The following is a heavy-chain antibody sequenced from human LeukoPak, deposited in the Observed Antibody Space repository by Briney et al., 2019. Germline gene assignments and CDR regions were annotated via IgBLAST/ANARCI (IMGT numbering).Heavy chain of an antibody. J-gene: IGHJ4*02. CDR1: GYTFTSSA. CDR3: ARDEGITKPFVD. Sequence: GASVKVSCKSSGYTFTSSAMNWVRQAPGQGLKYMGWINTNTGNPTYAQGFTGRSVFSLDTSVSTAYLQISSLKTEDSAVYYCARDEGITKPFVDWGQGPLVTVSS. D-gene: IGHD1-14*01. CDR2: INTNTGNP. V-gene: IGHV7-4-1*02.